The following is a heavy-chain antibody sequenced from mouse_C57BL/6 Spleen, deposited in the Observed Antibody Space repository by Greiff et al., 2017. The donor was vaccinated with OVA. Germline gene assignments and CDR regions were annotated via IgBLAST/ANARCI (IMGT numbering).Heavy chain of an antibody. Sequence: EVHLVESGPGLVKPSQSLSLTCSVTGYSITSGYYWNWIRQFPGNKLEWMGYISYDGSNNYNPSLKNRISITRDTSKNQFFLKLNSVTTEDTATYYCASSSYYDYYYYAMDYWGQGTSVTVSS. D-gene: IGHD2-4*01. V-gene: IGHV3-6*01. CDR3: ASSSYYDYYYYAMDY. CDR1: GYSITSGYY. J-gene: IGHJ4*01. CDR2: ISYDGSN.